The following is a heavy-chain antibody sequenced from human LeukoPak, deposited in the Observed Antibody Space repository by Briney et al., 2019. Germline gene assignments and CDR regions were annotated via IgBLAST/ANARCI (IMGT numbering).Heavy chain of an antibody. V-gene: IGHV4-4*08. Sequence: SETLSLTCTVSGGSISSYYWSWIRQPPGKGLEWIGSIHHSGITYYTPSLESRVTISLDTSRNHFSLRLYSVTAADTAVYYCVRESRGWYEDSWGQGTLVTVSS. D-gene: IGHD6-19*01. J-gene: IGHJ4*02. CDR3: VRESRGWYEDS. CDR1: GGSISSYY. CDR2: IHHSGIT.